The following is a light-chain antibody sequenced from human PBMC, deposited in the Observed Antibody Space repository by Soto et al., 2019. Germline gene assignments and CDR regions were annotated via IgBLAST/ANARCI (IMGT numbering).Light chain of an antibody. CDR3: NTRSDCST. CDR2: XAS. CDR1: QSVSNF. V-gene: IGKV3-11*01. Sequence: EIVMTQSPATLSVSPGERATLSCRASQSVSNFLAWYQQKPGQATSLLXYXASKRATGIPVRFSGSASGTDFTLTISSLELEDCGRYYCNTRSDCSTFVQVT. J-gene: IGKJ5*01.